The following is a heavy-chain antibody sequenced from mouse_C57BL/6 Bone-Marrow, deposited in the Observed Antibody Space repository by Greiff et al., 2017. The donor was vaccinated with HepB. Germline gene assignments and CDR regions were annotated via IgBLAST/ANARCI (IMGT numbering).Heavy chain of an antibody. J-gene: IGHJ2*01. V-gene: IGHV1-19*01. CDR2: INPYNGGT. CDR3: ARLGSSGHADY. CDR1: GYTFTDYY. D-gene: IGHD3-2*02. Sequence: VQLQQSGPVLVKPGASVKMSCKASGYTFTDYYMNWVKQSHGKSLEWIGVINPYNGGTSYNQKFKGKATLTVDKSSSTAYMELNSLTSEDSAVYYCARLGSSGHADYWGQGTTLTVSS.